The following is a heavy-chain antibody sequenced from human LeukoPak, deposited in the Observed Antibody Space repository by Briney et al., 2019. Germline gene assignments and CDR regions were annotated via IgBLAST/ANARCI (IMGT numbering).Heavy chain of an antibody. Sequence: SVKVSCKASGGTFSSYAISRVRQAPGQGLEWMGRIIPIFGTANYAQKFQGRVTITTDESTSTAYMELSSLRSEDTAVYYCARGSVGIVLMVYGALGYWGQGTLVTVSS. J-gene: IGHJ4*02. CDR3: ARGSVGIVLMVYGALGY. CDR2: IIPIFGTA. CDR1: GGTFSSYA. D-gene: IGHD2-8*01. V-gene: IGHV1-69*05.